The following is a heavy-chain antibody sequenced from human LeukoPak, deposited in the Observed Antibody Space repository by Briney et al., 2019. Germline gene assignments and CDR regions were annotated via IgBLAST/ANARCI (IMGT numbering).Heavy chain of an antibody. Sequence: GGSLRLSCAAYGFTFSSYAMSWVRQAPGKGLEWVSAISSSGGSTYYADSVKGRFTISRDNSKKALYLQMNSLRAEDTAVYFCAKGSRDRDYYDSSGYYHDYWGQGTLVTVS. CDR2: ISSSGGST. J-gene: IGHJ4*02. CDR3: AKGSRDRDYYDSSGYYHDY. CDR1: GFTFSSYA. D-gene: IGHD3-22*01. V-gene: IGHV3-23*01.